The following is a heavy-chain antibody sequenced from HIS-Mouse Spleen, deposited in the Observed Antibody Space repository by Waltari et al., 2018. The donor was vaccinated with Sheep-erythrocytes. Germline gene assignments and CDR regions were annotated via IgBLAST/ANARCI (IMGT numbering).Heavy chain of an antibody. D-gene: IGHD1-26*01. V-gene: IGHV3-21*01. CDR2: ISSSSSYI. CDR3: ARVASGATFDY. J-gene: IGHJ4*02. Sequence: EWVSSISSSSSYIYYADSVKGRFTISRDNAKNSLYLQMNSLRAEDTAVYYCARVASGATFDYWGQGTLVTVSS.